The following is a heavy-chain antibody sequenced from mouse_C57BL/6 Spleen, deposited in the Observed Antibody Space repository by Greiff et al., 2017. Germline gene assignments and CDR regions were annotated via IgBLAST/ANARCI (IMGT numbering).Heavy chain of an antibody. J-gene: IGHJ2*01. CDR2: INPYNGGT. Sequence: EVQLQQSGPVLVKPGASVKMSCKASGYTFPDYYMNWVKQSHGKSLEWIGVINPYNGGTSYNQKFTGKDTLTVDKSSSTAYMELNSLTSEDSAVYYCARSFDLLDYWGQGTTLTVSS. V-gene: IGHV1-19*01. CDR1: GYTFPDYY. CDR3: ARSFDLLDY.